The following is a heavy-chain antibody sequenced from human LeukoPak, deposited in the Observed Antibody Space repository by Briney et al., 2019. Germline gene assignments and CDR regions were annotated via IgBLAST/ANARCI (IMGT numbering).Heavy chain of an antibody. CDR1: GFTVSSNY. CDR2: IYSGGST. Sequence: GGSLRLSCAASGFTVSSNYMSWVRQAPGKGLEWVSVIYSGGSTYYADSVKGRFTISRDNSKNTLYLQMNSLRAEDTAVYYCARGYSGYSNELYYWGQGTLVTVSS. J-gene: IGHJ4*02. CDR3: ARGYSGYSNELYY. V-gene: IGHV3-66*01. D-gene: IGHD5-12*01.